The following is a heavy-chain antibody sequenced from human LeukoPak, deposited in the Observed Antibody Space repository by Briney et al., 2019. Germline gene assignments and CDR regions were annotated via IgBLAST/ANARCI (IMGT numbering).Heavy chain of an antibody. Sequence: GGSLRLSCAASGLTFSVSAMLSVRQASGEGLECVVRVRSRVTNSATAYGAPVKGRFTISRDNSKNTAYLQMASLETEDTAVYSCTRDPPTLSYDYHYYMDVWGKGTTVTVSS. CDR1: GLTFSVSA. V-gene: IGHV3-73*01. CDR2: VRSRVTNSAT. D-gene: IGHD4-11*01. CDR3: TRDPPTLSYDYHYYMDV. J-gene: IGHJ6*03.